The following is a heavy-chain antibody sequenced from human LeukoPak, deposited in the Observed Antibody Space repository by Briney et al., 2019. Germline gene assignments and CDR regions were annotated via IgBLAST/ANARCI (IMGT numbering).Heavy chain of an antibody. D-gene: IGHD3-10*01. CDR1: GCTFTSYG. V-gene: IGHV1-18*01. CDR3: ARVGGDQGLLWFGEFYYYYYMDV. CDR2: ISAYNGNT. Sequence: ASVKVSCKASGCTFTSYGISWVRQAPGQGLEWMGWISAYNGNTNYAQKLQGRVTMTTDTSTSTAYMELRSLRSDDTAVYYCARVGGDQGLLWFGEFYYYYYMDVWGKGTTVTVSS. J-gene: IGHJ6*03.